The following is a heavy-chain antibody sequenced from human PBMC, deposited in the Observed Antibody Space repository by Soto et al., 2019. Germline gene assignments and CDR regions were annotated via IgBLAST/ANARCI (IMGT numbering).Heavy chain of an antibody. CDR1: GVSISSSY. CDR3: ARDRAFCSGRTCCSPPGFYYDMDV. Sequence: QVQLQESGPGLVKPSETLSLTCTVSGVSISSSYWSWIRQPPGKGLEWIGYIYNSGSTNYDPSLKSRVTISVDTSKNQVSLGLSSVTAADTAVYSCARDRAFCSGRTCCSPPGFYYDMDVWGKGTTVTVS. V-gene: IGHV4-59*01. D-gene: IGHD2-15*01. J-gene: IGHJ6*03. CDR2: IYNSGST.